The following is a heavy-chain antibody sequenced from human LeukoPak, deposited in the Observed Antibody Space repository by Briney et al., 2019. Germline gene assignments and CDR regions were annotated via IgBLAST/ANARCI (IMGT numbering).Heavy chain of an antibody. J-gene: IGHJ4*02. CDR1: GYTFTGYY. D-gene: IGHD3-10*01. Sequence: ASVKVSCKASGYTFTGYYMHWVRQAPGQGLEWMGWINPNSGGTNYAQKFQGRVTMTRDTCISTAYMELSRLRSDDTAVYYCARGVYYGSGSYSDYWGQGTLVTVSS. CDR2: INPNSGGT. CDR3: ARGVYYGSGSYSDY. V-gene: IGHV1-2*02.